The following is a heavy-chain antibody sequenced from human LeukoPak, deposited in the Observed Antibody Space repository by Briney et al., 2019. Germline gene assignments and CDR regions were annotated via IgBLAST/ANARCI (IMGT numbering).Heavy chain of an antibody. D-gene: IGHD1-26*01. CDR3: ARRVWATTISRDGFDI. J-gene: IGHJ3*02. V-gene: IGHV4-59*01. CDR2: IHYSGST. CDR1: GASIRSSY. Sequence: PSEALSLTCTVSGASIRSSYWSWIRQPPGKGLEWIGHIHYSGSTNYNLSLKSRVAISVDTSKDQFSLKLSSVTAADTAVYYCARRVWATTISRDGFDIWGQGTMVTVSS.